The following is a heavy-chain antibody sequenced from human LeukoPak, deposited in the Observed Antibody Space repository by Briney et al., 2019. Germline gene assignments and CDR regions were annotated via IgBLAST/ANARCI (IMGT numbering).Heavy chain of an antibody. V-gene: IGHV1-2*02. J-gene: IGHJ6*03. Sequence: ASVKVSCKASGYTFTGYYMRWVRQAPGQGLEWMGWINPNSGGTNYAQKFQGRVTMTRDTSISTAYMELSRLRSDDTAVYYCARLNRSYYYMDVWGKGTTVTVSS. D-gene: IGHD2/OR15-2a*01. CDR3: ARLNRSYYYMDV. CDR1: GYTFTGYY. CDR2: INPNSGGT.